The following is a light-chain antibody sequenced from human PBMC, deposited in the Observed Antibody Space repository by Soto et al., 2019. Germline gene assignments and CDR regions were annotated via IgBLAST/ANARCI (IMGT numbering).Light chain of an antibody. J-gene: IGLJ2*01. Sequence: QSVLTQPPSASGTPGQRVTISCSGSSSNIGSNYVFWYQQFPGTAPKLRTYRNNQRPSGVPDRFSGSKSGTSASLAISGLRSEDEADYYCAAWDDSLNVLFGGGTKLTVL. CDR3: AAWDDSLNVL. V-gene: IGLV1-47*01. CDR1: SSNIGSNY. CDR2: RNN.